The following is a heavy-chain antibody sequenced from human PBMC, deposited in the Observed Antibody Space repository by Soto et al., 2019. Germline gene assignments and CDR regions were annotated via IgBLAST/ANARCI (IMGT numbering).Heavy chain of an antibody. CDR1: GFTFNRYG. J-gene: IGHJ6*02. Sequence: QVQLVESGGGVVQPGRPLRLSCAASGFTFNRYGMHWVRQAPGKGLEWVAVISYDGSIKYYGDSVKGRFTITRDNSYNMMFLQMSSLRAEDTAVYYCAKDPSSVVCYYYYYGMDVWGQGTTVTVSS. D-gene: IGHD2-15*01. V-gene: IGHV3-30*18. CDR3: AKDPSSVVCYYYYYGMDV. CDR2: ISYDGSIK.